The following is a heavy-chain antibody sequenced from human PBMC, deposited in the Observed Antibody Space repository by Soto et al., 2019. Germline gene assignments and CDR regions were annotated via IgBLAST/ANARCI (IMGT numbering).Heavy chain of an antibody. J-gene: IGHJ6*02. D-gene: IGHD2-21*01. V-gene: IGHV1-18*01. Sequence: QIQLVQSGGEVKKPGASVKVSCKSSGYKFISHSITWVRQAPGQGLEWMGRISAYNGNTNYAQKLQRRVTMTTDTATNTAYMVLRSLRSGDTAVYYCARGAFCGGAPGCRDMDVLGQGTTVTVSS. CDR2: ISAYNGNT. CDR1: GYKFISHS. CDR3: ARGAFCGGAPGCRDMDV.